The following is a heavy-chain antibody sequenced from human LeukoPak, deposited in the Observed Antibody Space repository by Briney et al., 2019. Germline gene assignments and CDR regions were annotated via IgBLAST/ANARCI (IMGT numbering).Heavy chain of an antibody. Sequence: PGGSLRLSYAASGFTFNRYWMHWVRQVPGKGLVWVSRINSDGSSTTYADSVKGRFTISRDNARNTLYLQMNSLRAEDTAVYYCARGRLTIYVFDYWGQGTLVTVSS. J-gene: IGHJ4*02. CDR1: GFTFNRYW. CDR2: INSDGSST. D-gene: IGHD2/OR15-2a*01. CDR3: ARGRLTIYVFDY. V-gene: IGHV3-74*01.